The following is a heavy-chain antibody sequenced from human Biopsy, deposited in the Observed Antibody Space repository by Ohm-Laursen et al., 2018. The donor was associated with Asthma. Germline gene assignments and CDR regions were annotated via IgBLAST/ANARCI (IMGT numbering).Heavy chain of an antibody. D-gene: IGHD2-2*01. CDR1: GGTFNTYV. CDR2: INSVFGTT. Sequence: SVKVSCKSLGGTFNTYVIGWVRQASGQGLEWMGGINSVFGTTTYPQKFQDRVTITADDSTSTVYMELSSLRSEDTAVYYCARKAGSCISRTCYSLDSWGQGTLVTVSS. J-gene: IGHJ4*02. CDR3: ARKAGSCISRTCYSLDS. V-gene: IGHV1-69*13.